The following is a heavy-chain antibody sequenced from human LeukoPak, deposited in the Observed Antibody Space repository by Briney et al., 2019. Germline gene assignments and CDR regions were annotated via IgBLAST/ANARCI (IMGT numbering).Heavy chain of an antibody. CDR1: GGSFSGYY. J-gene: IGHJ6*02. CDR3: ARGAYSSGWYGFRGYYGMDV. Sequence: PSETLSLTCAVYGGSFSGYYWSWIRQPPGKGLEWIGEINHSGSTNYNPSLKSRVTISVDTSKNQFSLKLSSVTAADTAAYYCARGAYSSGWYGFRGYYGMDVWGQGTTVTVSS. D-gene: IGHD6-19*01. CDR2: INHSGST. V-gene: IGHV4-34*01.